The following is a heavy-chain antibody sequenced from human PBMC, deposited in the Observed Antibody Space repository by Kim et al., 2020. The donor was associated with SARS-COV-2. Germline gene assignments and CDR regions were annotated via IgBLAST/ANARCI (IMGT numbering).Heavy chain of an antibody. J-gene: IGHJ4*02. CDR2: ISVTDAI. CDR1: GFTFTTYN. V-gene: IGHV3-48*02. Sequence: GGSLRLSCAASGFTFTTYNMNWVRQAPGKGLEWISYISVTDAIYYADSEKGRFTISRDYAKNSLDLQMNSLRDEDTAVYYCARDWNWGIDVWGQGTLVTVSS. CDR3: ARDWNWGIDV. D-gene: IGHD7-27*01.